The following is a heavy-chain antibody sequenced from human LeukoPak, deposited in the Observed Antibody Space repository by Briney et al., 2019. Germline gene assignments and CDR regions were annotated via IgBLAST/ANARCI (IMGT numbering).Heavy chain of an antibody. Sequence: GRSLRLSCAASGFTFSSYGMHWVRQAPGKGLEWVAVISYDGSNKYYADSVKGRFTISRDNSKNTLYLQMNSLRAEDTAVYYCAKDSMRYGDYLKVDYWGQGTLVAASS. J-gene: IGHJ4*02. CDR1: GFTFSSYG. V-gene: IGHV3-30*18. CDR3: AKDSMRYGDYLKVDY. CDR2: ISYDGSNK. D-gene: IGHD4-17*01.